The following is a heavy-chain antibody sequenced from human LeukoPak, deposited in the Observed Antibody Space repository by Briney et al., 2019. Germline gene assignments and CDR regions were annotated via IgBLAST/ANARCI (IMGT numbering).Heavy chain of an antibody. D-gene: IGHD4-11*01. CDR3: ARDPSSVTLSFFDY. Sequence: ASVKISCKASGYTLRGNYIHWLRQAPGHELEWMGWIDANNGDTKSAQKFQGRVTLSRDTSISTAYMDLSSLSPDDAAVYYCARDPSSVTLSFFDYWGQGTLVTVSS. J-gene: IGHJ4*02. CDR1: GYTLRGNY. V-gene: IGHV1-2*02. CDR2: IDANNGDT.